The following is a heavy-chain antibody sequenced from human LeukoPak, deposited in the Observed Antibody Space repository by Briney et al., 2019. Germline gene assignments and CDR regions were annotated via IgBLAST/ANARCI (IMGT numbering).Heavy chain of an antibody. J-gene: IGHJ4*02. CDR1: GESFSGHC. V-gene: IGHV3-23*01. D-gene: IGHD5-18*01. CDR2: IFPSGGEI. CDR3: ATYRQVLLPFES. Sequence: ETLSLTCAVYGESFSGHCWSWIRQPPGKGLEWVSSIFPSGGEIHYADSVRGRFTISRDNSKSTLSLQMNSLRAEDTAIYYCATYRQVLLPFESWGQGTLVTVSS.